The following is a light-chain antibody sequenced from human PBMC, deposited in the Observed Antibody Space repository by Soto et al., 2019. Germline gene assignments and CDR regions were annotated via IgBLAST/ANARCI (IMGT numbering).Light chain of an antibody. CDR1: QNIRNY. V-gene: IGKV1-39*01. Sequence: DIQMTQSPSSLSASVGDRVTLTCRASQNIRNYLTWYQQKPGEAPKLLIYAASTLQGAVPSRFSGSGSGTDVTPPSSSMQAEDFSTDHCQQRHSNPSPFAQGTRLEI. J-gene: IGKJ2*01. CDR3: QQRHSNPSP. CDR2: AAS.